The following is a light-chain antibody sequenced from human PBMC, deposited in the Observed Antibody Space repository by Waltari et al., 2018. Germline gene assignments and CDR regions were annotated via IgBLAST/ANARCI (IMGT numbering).Light chain of an antibody. V-gene: IGLV2-8*01. J-gene: IGLJ1*01. CDR3: SSYAGSSYV. CDR1: SSDVGGYNY. CDR2: DVS. Sequence: QSALTQPPSASGSPGQSVTISCTGTSSDVGGYNYVSWYQQHPDKAPKLMIYDVSNRPSGVPDRFSGSKSGNTASLTVSGLQAEDEADYYCSSYAGSSYVFGTGTKVTVL.